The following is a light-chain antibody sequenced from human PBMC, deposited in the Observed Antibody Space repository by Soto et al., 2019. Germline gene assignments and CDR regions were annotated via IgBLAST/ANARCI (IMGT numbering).Light chain of an antibody. CDR2: GAS. CDR1: QSVSNY. J-gene: IGKJ4*01. Sequence: EIVMTQSPSTRSLSAGDRATPSCRASQSVSNYLAWYQQKPGQAPRLLIYGASSRATGIPDRFSGSGSGTDFTLTISSLEPEDFAVYYCQHRTKWPLTFGGGTKVDIK. V-gene: IGKV3-11*01. CDR3: QHRTKWPLT.